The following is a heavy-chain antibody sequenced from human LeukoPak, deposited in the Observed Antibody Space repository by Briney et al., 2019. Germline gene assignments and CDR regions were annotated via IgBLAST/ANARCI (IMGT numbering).Heavy chain of an antibody. Sequence: GGSLRLSCAASVFSFSSYAMSWVRQAPGEGVEWVLAFSGSGGSTYYAHSEKGGFTISRDNSKSTLYLQINSLSAEDTAVYYRARDRDFDYWGQGTLVTVSS. V-gene: IGHV3-23*01. CDR2: FSGSGGST. J-gene: IGHJ4*02. CDR1: VFSFSSYA. CDR3: ARDRDFDY.